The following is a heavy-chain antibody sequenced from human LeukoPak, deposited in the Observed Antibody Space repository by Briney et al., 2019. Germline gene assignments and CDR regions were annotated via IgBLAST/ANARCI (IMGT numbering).Heavy chain of an antibody. Sequence: ASVKVSCKASGYTFTSYAMHWVRQAPGQRLEWMGWINAGNGNTKYSRKFQGRVTITRDTSASTAYMELSSLRSEDTAVYYCARDPDIIAVAGGIYYYYGMDVWGQGTTVTVSS. CDR1: GYTFTSYA. D-gene: IGHD6-19*01. CDR3: ARDPDIIAVAGGIYYYYGMDV. V-gene: IGHV1-3*01. J-gene: IGHJ6*02. CDR2: INAGNGNT.